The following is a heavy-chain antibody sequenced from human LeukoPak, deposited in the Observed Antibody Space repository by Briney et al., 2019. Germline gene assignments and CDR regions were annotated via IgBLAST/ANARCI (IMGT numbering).Heavy chain of an antibody. J-gene: IGHJ4*02. CDR3: ARGGSYYYDSSGYYYPDY. CDR2: IIPILGIA. CDR1: GGTFSSYA. Sequence: ASVKVSCKASGGTFSSYAISWVRQAPGQGLEWMGRIIPILGIANYAQKFQGRVTITADKSTSTAYMELSSLRSEGTAVYYCARGGSYYYDSSGYYYPDYWGQGTLVTVSS. D-gene: IGHD3-22*01. V-gene: IGHV1-69*04.